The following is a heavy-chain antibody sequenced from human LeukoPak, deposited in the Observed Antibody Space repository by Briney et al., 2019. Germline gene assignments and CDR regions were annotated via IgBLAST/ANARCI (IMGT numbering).Heavy chain of an antibody. CDR1: GFTLNSYL. D-gene: IGHD1-14*01. CDR2: IKKDGSEE. CDR3: ARSNPNRNALDL. J-gene: IGHJ3*01. V-gene: IGHV3-7*01. Sequence: GGSLRLSCAASGFTLNSYLMSWVRQAPGRGLEWVANIKKDGSEESYLDSVKGRFTVSRDNAKNSLFLQMNSLRGEDTAVYYCARSNPNRNALDLWGQGTMATIPS.